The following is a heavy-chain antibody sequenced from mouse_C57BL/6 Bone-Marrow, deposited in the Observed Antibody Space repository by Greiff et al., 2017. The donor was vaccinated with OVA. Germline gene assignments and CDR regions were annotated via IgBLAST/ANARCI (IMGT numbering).Heavy chain of an antibody. J-gene: IGHJ2*01. D-gene: IGHD1-1*01. V-gene: IGHV1-85*01. CDR3: ARPITTVVARYYFDY. CDR1: GYTFTSYD. CDR2: IYPRDGST. Sequence: LVESGPELVKPGASVKLSCKASGYTFTSYDINWVKQRPGQGLEWIGWIYPRDGSTKYTEKFKGKATLTVDTSSSTAYMELHSLTSEDSAVYFCARPITTVVARYYFDYWGQGTTLTVSS.